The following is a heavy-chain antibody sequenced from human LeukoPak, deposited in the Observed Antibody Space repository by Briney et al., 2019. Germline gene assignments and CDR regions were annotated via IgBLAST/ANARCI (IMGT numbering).Heavy chain of an antibody. V-gene: IGHV1-2*02. CDR3: ARAAPSDYYDKSKGAFDT. CDR2: INPNSGGT. J-gene: IGHJ3*02. Sequence: ASVKVSCKASGYTFTGYYMHWVRQAPGQGLEWMGWINPNSGGTNYAQKFQGRVTTTRDTSISTAYMELSRLRSDDTAVYYCARAAPSDYYDKSKGAFDTWGQGTMVTVSS. D-gene: IGHD3-22*01. CDR1: GYTFTGYY.